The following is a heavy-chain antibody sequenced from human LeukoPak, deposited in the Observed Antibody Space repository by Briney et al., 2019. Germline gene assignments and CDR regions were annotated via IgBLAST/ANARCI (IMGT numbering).Heavy chain of an antibody. J-gene: IGHJ2*01. CDR2: ISSSSNTI. CDR3: ASFYSSGWYWYFDL. V-gene: IGHV3-48*04. CDR1: GFTFSSYS. D-gene: IGHD6-19*01. Sequence: GGSLRLSCAASGFTFSSYSMNWVRQAPGKGLEWVSYISSSSNTIYYADSVKGRFTISRDNAKNSLYLQMNSLRAEDTAVYYCASFYSSGWYWYFDLWGRGTLVTVSS.